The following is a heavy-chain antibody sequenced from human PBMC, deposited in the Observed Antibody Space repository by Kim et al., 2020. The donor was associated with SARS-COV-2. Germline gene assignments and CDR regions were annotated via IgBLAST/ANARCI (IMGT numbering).Heavy chain of an antibody. J-gene: IGHJ4*02. CDR3: AKDTGIAVAGFGDY. D-gene: IGHD6-19*01. V-gene: IGHV3-23*01. Sequence: ADSVKCRIAISRDNTKNTVYLQMNSLGAEDTAVYYCAKDTGIAVAGFGDYWGQGTLVTVSS.